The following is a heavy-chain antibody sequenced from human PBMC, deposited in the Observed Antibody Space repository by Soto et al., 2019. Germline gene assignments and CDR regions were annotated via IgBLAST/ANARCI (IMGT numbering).Heavy chain of an antibody. Sequence: GGSLRLSCAASGFTFSGSAMHWVRQASGKGLEWVGRIRSKANSYATAYAASVKGRFTISRDDSKNTAYLQMNSLKTEDTAVYYCTSHAKNTHYYYYYMDVWGKGTTVTVSS. CDR1: GFTFSGSA. J-gene: IGHJ6*03. CDR3: TSHAKNTHYYYYYMDV. V-gene: IGHV3-73*01. CDR2: IRSKANSYAT. D-gene: IGHD2-2*02.